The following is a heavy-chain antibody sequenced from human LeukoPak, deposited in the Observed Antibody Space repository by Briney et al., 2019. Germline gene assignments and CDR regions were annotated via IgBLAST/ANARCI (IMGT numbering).Heavy chain of an antibody. J-gene: IGHJ4*02. CDR1: GYTFTGYY. V-gene: IGHV1-2*02. Sequence: ASVKVSCKASGYTFTGYYMHWVRQAPGQGLEWMGWINPNSGVTKYAQKFQGRVTMTSDTSISTAYMELRSLRSDDTAVYYCARDYDIAAPWDDYWGQGTLVTVSS. CDR2: INPNSGVT. D-gene: IGHD6-13*01. CDR3: ARDYDIAAPWDDY.